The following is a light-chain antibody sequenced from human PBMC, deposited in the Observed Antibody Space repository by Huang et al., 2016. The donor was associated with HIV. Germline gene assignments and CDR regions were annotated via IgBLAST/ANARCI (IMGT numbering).Light chain of an antibody. Sequence: EIVLTQSPGTLSLSPGERATLSCRASQSVSSSYLAWYQQKPGQAPRRLIYGASSRATGIPDRVSGSGSGTDFTLTISRLEPEDFAVYYCQQYGSSLITFGQGTRLEMK. CDR2: GAS. CDR3: QQYGSSLIT. V-gene: IGKV3-20*01. CDR1: QSVSSSY. J-gene: IGKJ5*01.